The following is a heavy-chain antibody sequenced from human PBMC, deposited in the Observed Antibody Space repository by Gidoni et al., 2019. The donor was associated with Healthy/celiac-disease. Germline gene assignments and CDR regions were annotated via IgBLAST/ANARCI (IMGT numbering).Heavy chain of an antibody. Sequence: QVQLVQSGAEVKKPGASVKVSCKASGYTFTSYYMHWVRQAPGQGLEWLGIINPRGGSTSYAQKFQGRVTMTRDTSTSTVYMELSSLRSEDTAVYYCAGGYAGTTWFDPWGQGTLVTVSS. CDR2: INPRGGST. J-gene: IGHJ5*02. CDR1: GYTFTSYY. D-gene: IGHD3-16*01. CDR3: AGGYAGTTWFDP. V-gene: IGHV1-46*01.